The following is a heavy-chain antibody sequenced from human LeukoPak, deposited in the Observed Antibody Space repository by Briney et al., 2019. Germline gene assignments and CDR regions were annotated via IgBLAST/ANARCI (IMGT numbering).Heavy chain of an antibody. J-gene: IGHJ3*02. CDR1: GFTFSSYW. Sequence: PGGSLRLSCAASGFTFSSYWMSWVRQAPGKGLEWVANIKQDGSEKYYVDSVKGRFTISRDNAKNSLYLQMNSLRAEDTAIYYCARDSPNADYDDSSYDAFDIWGQGAMVTVAS. V-gene: IGHV3-7*01. CDR2: IKQDGSEK. CDR3: ARDSPNADYDDSSYDAFDI. D-gene: IGHD3-22*01.